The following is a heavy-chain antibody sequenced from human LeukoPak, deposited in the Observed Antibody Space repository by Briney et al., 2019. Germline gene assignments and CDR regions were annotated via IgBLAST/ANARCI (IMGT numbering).Heavy chain of an antibody. Sequence: ASVKVSCKASKYTFTNYYIHWVRQAPGQGFEWMGWINPSTGVTSYAQKSQGRVTMTRDTSISTAYMDLSRLRSDDTAIYFCATDTPPYCNGGSCYFDWGQGTLVTVSS. CDR1: KYTFTNYY. D-gene: IGHD2-15*01. V-gene: IGHV1-2*02. J-gene: IGHJ4*02. CDR2: INPSTGVT. CDR3: ATDTPPYCNGGSCYFD.